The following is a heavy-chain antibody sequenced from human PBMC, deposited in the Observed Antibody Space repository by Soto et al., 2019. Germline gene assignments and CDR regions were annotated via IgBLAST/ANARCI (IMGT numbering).Heavy chain of an antibody. CDR2: IYYSGST. CDR1: GGSISSYY. D-gene: IGHD4-17*01. J-gene: IGHJ5*02. CDR3: ARGNGDYRYNWFDP. Sequence: SETLSLTCTVSGGSISSYYWSWIRQPPGKGLEWIGYIYYSGSTNYNPSLKSRVTISVDTSKNQFSLKLSSVTAADTAVYYCARGNGDYRYNWFDPWGQGTLVTVSS. V-gene: IGHV4-59*01.